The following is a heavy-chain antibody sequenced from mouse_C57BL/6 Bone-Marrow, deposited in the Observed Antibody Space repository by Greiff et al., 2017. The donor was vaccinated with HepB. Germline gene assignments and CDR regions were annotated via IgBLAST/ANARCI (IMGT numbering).Heavy chain of an antibody. CDR2: ITHSGET. V-gene: IGHV12-3*01. J-gene: IGHJ4*01. CDR1: GFPITSGYY. Sequence: VKLQESGPGLVKPSQSLFLTCSITGFPITSGYYWIWIRQSPGKPLEWMGYITHSGETFYNPSLQSPISITRETSKNQFFLQLNSVTTEDTAMYYCAGAGSSYYAMDYWGQGTSVTVSS. D-gene: IGHD1-1*01. CDR3: AGAGSSYYAMDY.